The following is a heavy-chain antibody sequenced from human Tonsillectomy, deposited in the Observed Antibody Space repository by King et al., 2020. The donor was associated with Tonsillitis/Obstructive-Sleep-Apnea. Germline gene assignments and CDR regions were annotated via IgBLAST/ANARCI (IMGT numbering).Heavy chain of an antibody. V-gene: IGHV5-51*01. Sequence: VQLVESGAEVKKPGESLKISCKGSGYSFTTYWIGWVRQMPGKGLEWMGIIYPGDSDTRYSPSFQGHVTISADKSISTAYLQWSSLKPPDTAISYCARHGGSANNCFDPWGPGTLVTVSS. CDR3: ARHGGSANNCFDP. CDR1: GYSFTTYW. D-gene: IGHD3-10*01. J-gene: IGHJ5*02. CDR2: IYPGDSDT.